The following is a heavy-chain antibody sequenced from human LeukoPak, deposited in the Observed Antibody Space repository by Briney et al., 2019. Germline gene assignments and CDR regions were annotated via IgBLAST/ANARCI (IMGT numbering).Heavy chain of an antibody. D-gene: IGHD4-11*01. CDR2: IYYSRTT. J-gene: IGHJ6*04. CDR1: GASPTNIAYY. V-gene: IGHV4-39*01. Sequence: SQRLSLTCTVSGASPTNIAYYWAWIRQPPGKGLEWIGIIYYSRTTHYNPSLKSRLTISVDTSKNPSSLKPSSLTAPATAVFFCARNETTGLQRTHSHPSIVDVWGKGTTVTVSS. CDR3: ARNETTGLQRTHSHPSIVDV.